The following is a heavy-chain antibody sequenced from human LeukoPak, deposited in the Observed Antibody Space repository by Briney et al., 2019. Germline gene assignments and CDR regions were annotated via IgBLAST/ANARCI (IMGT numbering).Heavy chain of an antibody. Sequence: ASVKVSCKASGYTFTGYYMHWVRQAPGQGLERMGWINPNSGGTNYAQKFQGRVTMTRDTSISTAYMELSRLRSDDTAVYYCARGGTITMVRGPSGVYYYYGMDVWGQGTTVTVSS. CDR1: GYTFTGYY. V-gene: IGHV1-2*02. CDR2: INPNSGGT. J-gene: IGHJ6*02. D-gene: IGHD3-10*01. CDR3: ARGGTITMVRGPSGVYYYYGMDV.